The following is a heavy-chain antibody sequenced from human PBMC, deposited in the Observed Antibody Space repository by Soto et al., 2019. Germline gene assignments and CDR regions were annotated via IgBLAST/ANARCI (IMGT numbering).Heavy chain of an antibody. V-gene: IGHV1-58*01. CDR3: ARQASTIFGVVKDYYYYYGMDV. J-gene: IGHJ6*02. Sequence: SVKVSCKTSGFTFSSSAVHWVRQARGHRLQWIGWIDVGSGNANYAQMLQERIGISRDMSTSTAYMELSSLKASDTAMYYCARQASTIFGVVKDYYYYYGMDVWGQGTTVTVSS. D-gene: IGHD3-3*01. CDR2: IDVGSGNA. CDR1: GFTFSSSA.